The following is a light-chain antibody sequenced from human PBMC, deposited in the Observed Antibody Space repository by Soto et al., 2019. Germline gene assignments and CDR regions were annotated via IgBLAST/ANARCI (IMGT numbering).Light chain of an antibody. V-gene: IGLV2-14*01. Sequence: QSALTQPASVSGSPGQSITISCTGTSSDVGGYDYVSWYQQHPGKAPKLMIYDVSNRPSGVSNRFSGSKSGNTASLTISGLQAEDEAEYFCSSYTTIDTYVVFGGGTQLTVL. CDR2: DVS. J-gene: IGLJ2*01. CDR1: SSDVGGYDY. CDR3: SSYTTIDTYVV.